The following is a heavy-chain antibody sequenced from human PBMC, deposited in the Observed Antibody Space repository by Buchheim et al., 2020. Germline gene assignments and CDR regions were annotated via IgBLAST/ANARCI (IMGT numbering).Heavy chain of an antibody. J-gene: IGHJ6*02. CDR1: GFTFSSYA. D-gene: IGHD3-3*01. CDR3: ARGGGYDFWSGHYYYYGMDV. CDR2: ISYDGSNK. Sequence: QVQLVESGGGVVQPGRSLRLSCAASGFTFSSYAMHWVRQAPGKGLEWVAVISYDGSNKYYADSVKGRFTISRDNSKYTLYLQMNSLRAEDTAVYYCARGGGYDFWSGHYYYYGMDVWGQGTT. V-gene: IGHV3-30-3*01.